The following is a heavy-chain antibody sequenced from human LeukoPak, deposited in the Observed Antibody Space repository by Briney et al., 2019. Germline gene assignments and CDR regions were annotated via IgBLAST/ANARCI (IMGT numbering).Heavy chain of an antibody. J-gene: IGHJ4*02. CDR3: ASPIYYGSGSYSIDY. Sequence: LSETLSLTCTVSGGSISSSSYYWGWIRQPPGKGLEWIGSIYYSGSTYYNPSLKSRVTISVDTSKNQFSLKLSSVTAADTAVYYCASPIYYGSGSYSIDYWGQGTLVTVSS. CDR1: GGSISSSSYY. D-gene: IGHD3-10*01. V-gene: IGHV4-39*01. CDR2: IYYSGST.